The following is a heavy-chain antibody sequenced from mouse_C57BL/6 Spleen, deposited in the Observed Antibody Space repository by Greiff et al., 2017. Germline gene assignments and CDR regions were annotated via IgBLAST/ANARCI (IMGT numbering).Heavy chain of an antibody. J-gene: IGHJ4*01. V-gene: IGHV1-72*01. D-gene: IGHD4-1*01. CDR1: GYTFTSYW. CDR3: ARSHAWAMDY. Sequence: VQLQQPGAELVKPGASVKLSCKASGYTFTSYWMHWVKQRPGRGLEWIGRIDPNSGGTKYNEKFKSKATLTVDKPSSPAYMQLSSLTSEASAVYYCARSHAWAMDYWGQGTSVTVSS. CDR2: IDPNSGGT.